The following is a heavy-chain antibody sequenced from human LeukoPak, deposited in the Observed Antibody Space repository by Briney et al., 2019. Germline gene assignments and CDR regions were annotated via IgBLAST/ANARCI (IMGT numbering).Heavy chain of an antibody. CDR1: GFTFSSYA. D-gene: IGHD3-22*01. V-gene: IGHV3-23*01. CDR2: ISGSGGST. J-gene: IGHJ4*02. CDR3: ANLPLLYGSSGYFDY. Sequence: VGSLRLSCGASGFTFSSYAMSWVRQAPGKGLEWVSAISGSGGSTYYADSVKGRFTISRDNSKNTLYLQMNSLRAEDTAVYYCANLPLLYGSSGYFDYWGQGTLVTVSS.